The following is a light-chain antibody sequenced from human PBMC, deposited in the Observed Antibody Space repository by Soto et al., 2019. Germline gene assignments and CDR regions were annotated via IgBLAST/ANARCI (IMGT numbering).Light chain of an antibody. CDR1: QSVGTR. Sequence: EILLTQSPDTLSLSPGEGATLSFSAAQSVGTRLAWYQHKTGQAPRLLISGASSRATGIPDRFTGSGSETSFTLTISRLEPEDFAVYYCQQYGSSPKITFGQGTRLEIK. CDR3: QQYGSSPKIT. CDR2: GAS. V-gene: IGKV3-20*01. J-gene: IGKJ5*01.